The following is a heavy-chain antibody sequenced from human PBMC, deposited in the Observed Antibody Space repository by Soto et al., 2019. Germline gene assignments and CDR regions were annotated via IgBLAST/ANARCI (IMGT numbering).Heavy chain of an antibody. V-gene: IGHV1-69*13. CDR2: IIPIFGTA. J-gene: IGHJ3*02. D-gene: IGHD3-22*01. CDR3: ASSGYYRAGAFDI. Sequence: GASVKVSCKASGGTFSSYAISWVRQAPGQGLEWMGGIIPIFGTANYAQKFQGRVTITADESTSTAYMELSSLRSEDTAVYYCASSGYYRAGAFDIWGQGTMVTVSS. CDR1: GGTFSSYA.